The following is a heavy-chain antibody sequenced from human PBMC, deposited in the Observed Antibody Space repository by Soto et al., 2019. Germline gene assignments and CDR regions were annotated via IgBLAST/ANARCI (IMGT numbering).Heavy chain of an antibody. CDR3: ARSPGAGTNWFDP. D-gene: IGHD6-13*01. J-gene: IGHJ5*02. CDR1: GYTFTGYY. V-gene: IGHV1-2*04. Sequence: ASVKVSCKASGYTFTGYYMHWVRQAPGQGLEWMGWINPNSGGTNYAQKFQGWVTMTRDTSISTAYMELSRLRSDDTAVYYCARSPGAGTNWFDPWGQGTLVTVS. CDR2: INPNSGGT.